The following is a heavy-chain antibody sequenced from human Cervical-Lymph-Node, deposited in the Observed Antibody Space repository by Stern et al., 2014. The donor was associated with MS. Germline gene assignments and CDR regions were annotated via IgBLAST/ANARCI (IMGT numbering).Heavy chain of an antibody. CDR2: ITVYHGNT. CDR3: ARGWGDTRH. CDR1: GYTFSSFA. J-gene: IGHJ4*02. D-gene: IGHD3-16*01. Sequence: QVQLGQSGAEVKKPGASVNVSCKASGYTFSSFAITWVRQAPGQGLEWMGTITVYHGNTNYAQRVQDRVTMTTYTSTNTAYKEGGNLRSDDTAVYYCARGWGDTRHWGQGTLVTVSS. V-gene: IGHV1-18*01.